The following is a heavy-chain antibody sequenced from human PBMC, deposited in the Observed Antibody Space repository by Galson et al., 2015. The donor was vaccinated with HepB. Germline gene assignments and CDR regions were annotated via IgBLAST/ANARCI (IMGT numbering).Heavy chain of an antibody. CDR3: ARDVYCSSTSCYYFDY. CDR1: GFTFSSYW. CDR2: IKQDGSEK. V-gene: IGHV3-7*01. D-gene: IGHD2-2*01. J-gene: IGHJ4*02. Sequence: SLRLSGAASGFTFSSYWMSWVRQAPGKGLEWVASIKQDGSEKYYVDSVKGRFTISRDNAKNSLYLQMNSLRAEDTAVYYCARDVYCSSTSCYYFDYWGQGTLVTVSS.